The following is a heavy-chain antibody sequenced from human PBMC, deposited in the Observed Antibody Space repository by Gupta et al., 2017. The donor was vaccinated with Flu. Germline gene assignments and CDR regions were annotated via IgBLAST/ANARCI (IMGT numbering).Heavy chain of an antibody. J-gene: IGHJ1*01. D-gene: IGHD6-13*01. V-gene: IGHV1-18*01. CDR3: SRDAISAAAPEYFQH. Sequence: QVQLVQSGAEVQKPGASVKVSCKPSGYTFTSYGLSWVRQAPGQWLEWMGWISAYNGNTNYAQKLQGRVTMTTDTSTSTAYMELRSLRSDDTAVYYCSRDAISAAAPEYFQHWGQDTLVTVSS. CDR1: GYTFTSYG. CDR2: ISAYNGNT.